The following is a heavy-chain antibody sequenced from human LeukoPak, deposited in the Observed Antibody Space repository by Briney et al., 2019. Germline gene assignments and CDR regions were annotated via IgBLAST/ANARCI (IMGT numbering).Heavy chain of an antibody. J-gene: IGHJ6*03. Sequence: GGSLRLSCAASGFTFSSYEMNWVRQAPGKGLEWVSYIGSSTIYYADSVKGRFTISRDNAKNSLYLQMNSLRAEDTAVYYCARKQGGYNYGYYYYMDVWGEGTTVTVSS. CDR2: IGSSTI. V-gene: IGHV3-48*03. D-gene: IGHD5-24*01. CDR3: ARKQGGYNYGYYYYMDV. CDR1: GFTFSSYE.